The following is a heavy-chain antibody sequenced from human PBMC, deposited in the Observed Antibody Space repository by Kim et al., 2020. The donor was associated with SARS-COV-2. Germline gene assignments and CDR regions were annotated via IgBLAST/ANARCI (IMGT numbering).Heavy chain of an antibody. J-gene: IGHJ2*01. D-gene: IGHD3-10*01. V-gene: IGHV5-10-1*01. CDR3: ARRSTMVRGVQYWYFDL. CDR1: GYSFTSYW. CDR2: IDPSDSYT. Sequence: GESLKISCKGSGYSFTSYWISWVRQMPGKGLEWMGRIDPSDSYTNYSPSFQGHVTISADKSISTAYLQWSSLKASDTAMYYCARRSTMVRGVQYWYFDLWGRGTLVTVSS.